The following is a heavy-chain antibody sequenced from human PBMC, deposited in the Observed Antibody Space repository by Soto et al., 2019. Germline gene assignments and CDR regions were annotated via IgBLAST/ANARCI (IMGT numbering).Heavy chain of an antibody. D-gene: IGHD2-21*01. CDR1: VYSFTSYC. CDR3: STEYGVVVRGEGVFGY. CDR2: IYHGDSDP. V-gene: IGHV5-51*01. Sequence: GESLKVSRKGSVYSFTSYCIFWVRQMPGKGLELMGIIYHGDSDPRYSPSFQGQVTIPADKSIRTAYPQCSSLQASDTAMYYYSTEYGVVVRGEGVFGYWGQGALVTVSS. J-gene: IGHJ4*02.